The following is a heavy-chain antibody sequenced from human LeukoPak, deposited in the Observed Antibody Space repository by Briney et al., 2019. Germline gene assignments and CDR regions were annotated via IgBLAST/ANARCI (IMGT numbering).Heavy chain of an antibody. CDR1: GGTFSSYA. CDR2: IIPIFGTA. D-gene: IGHD2-21*02. Sequence: SVKVSCKASGGTFSSYAISWVRQAPGQGLEWMGRIIPIFGTANYAQKFQGRVTITADKSTSTAYMELSSLRSEDTAVYYGAKGDIVVVTAIQHAFDIWGQGTMVTVSS. V-gene: IGHV1-69*06. CDR3: AKGDIVVVTAIQHAFDI. J-gene: IGHJ3*02.